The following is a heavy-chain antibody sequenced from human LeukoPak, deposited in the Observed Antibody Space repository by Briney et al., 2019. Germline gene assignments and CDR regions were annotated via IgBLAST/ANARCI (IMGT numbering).Heavy chain of an antibody. J-gene: IGHJ4*02. Sequence: GASVKVSCKASGYTFTGYYMHWVRQAPGQGLEWMGWINPNSGGTNYAQKFQGRVTMTRDTSISTAYMELSRLRSDDTAVYYCARGPGRIVGATTFNYWGQGTLVTVSS. CDR1: GYTFTGYY. CDR2: INPNSGGT. D-gene: IGHD1-26*01. V-gene: IGHV1-2*02. CDR3: ARGPGRIVGATTFNY.